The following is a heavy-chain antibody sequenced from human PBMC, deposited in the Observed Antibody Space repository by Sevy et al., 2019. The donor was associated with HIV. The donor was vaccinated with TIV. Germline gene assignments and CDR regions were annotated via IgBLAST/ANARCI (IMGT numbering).Heavy chain of an antibody. CDR3: ARDLRLRQYSSGSFDF. CDR1: GYSFTGQY. CDR2: INPNSGAT. V-gene: IGHV1-2*02. D-gene: IGHD3-16*01. Sequence: ASVKVSCQASGYSFTGQYMHWVRQAPGQGLEWVGWINPNSGATNYAQEFQGRVTMTRDTSISTAYMELSGLKFDDTAVYYCARDLRLRQYSSGSFDFWGQGTLVTVSA. J-gene: IGHJ4*02.